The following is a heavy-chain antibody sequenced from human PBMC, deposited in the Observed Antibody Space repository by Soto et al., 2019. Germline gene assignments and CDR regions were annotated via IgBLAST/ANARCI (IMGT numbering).Heavy chain of an antibody. V-gene: IGHV3-9*01. D-gene: IGHD2-8*02. CDR3: AKSTGGTANGMGV. J-gene: IGHJ6*02. CDR1: GFSFDDYA. Sequence: EVQVVESGGGLVQPGRSLRRSCAASGFSFDDYAMHWVRQAPGKGLEWVSGISWNSGTIGYADSVKGRFTISRDNAKNSLYLQLNSLRAEETALYYCAKSTGGTANGMGVWGQGTTVTVSS. CDR2: ISWNSGTI.